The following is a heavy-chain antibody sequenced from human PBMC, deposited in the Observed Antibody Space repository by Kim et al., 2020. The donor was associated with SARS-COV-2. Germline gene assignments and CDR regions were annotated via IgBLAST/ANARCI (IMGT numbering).Heavy chain of an antibody. D-gene: IGHD2-15*01. CDR2: ISYDGSNK. J-gene: IGHJ4*02. CDR1: GFTFSSYA. Sequence: GGSLRLSCAASGFTFSSYAMHWVRQAPGKGLEWVAVISYDGSNKYYADSVKGRFTISRDNSKNTLYLQMNSLRAEDTAVYYCARESNVGVVVAEFDYWGQGTLVTVSS. V-gene: IGHV3-30*04. CDR3: ARESNVGVVVAEFDY.